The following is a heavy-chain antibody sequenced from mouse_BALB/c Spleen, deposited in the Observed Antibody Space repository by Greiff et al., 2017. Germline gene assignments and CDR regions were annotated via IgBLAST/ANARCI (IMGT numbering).Heavy chain of an antibody. D-gene: IGHD2-4*01. V-gene: IGHV1-7*01. Sequence: VQLQQSGAELAKPGASVKMSCKASGYTFTSYWMHWVKQRPGQGLEWIGYINPSTGYTEYNQKFKDKATLTADKSSSTAYMQLSSLTSEDSAVYYCARVGLRRGPEFAYWGQGTLVTVSA. CDR2: INPSTGYT. CDR3: ARVGLRRGPEFAY. J-gene: IGHJ3*01. CDR1: GYTFTSYW.